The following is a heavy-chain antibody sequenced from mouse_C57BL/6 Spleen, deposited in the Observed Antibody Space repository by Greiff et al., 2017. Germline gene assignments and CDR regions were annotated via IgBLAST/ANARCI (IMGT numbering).Heavy chain of an antibody. J-gene: IGHJ3*01. V-gene: IGHV14-3*01. D-gene: IGHD2-5*01. Sequence: VQLQQSVAELVRPGASVKLSCTASGFNIKNSYMHWVKQRPEQGLEWIGRIDPANGNTKSAPKFQGKATITADTSSNTAYLQLISLTAEDTAIYYCAPYYSNYAWFAYWGQGTLVTVSA. CDR1: GFNIKNSY. CDR2: IDPANGNT. CDR3: APYYSNYAWFAY.